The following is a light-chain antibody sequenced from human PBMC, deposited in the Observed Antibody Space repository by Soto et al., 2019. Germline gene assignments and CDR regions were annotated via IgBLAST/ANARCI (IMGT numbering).Light chain of an antibody. Sequence: MTQSPSTLSASVGDRVTITCRASQDINTWLAWYQQKPGKAPKLLVYDASILESGVPSRFSGSGYATEFTLTISGLQPDDFATYYCQQYKSYSPYTFGQGTKLDI. CDR2: DAS. CDR1: QDINTW. CDR3: QQYKSYSPYT. J-gene: IGKJ2*01. V-gene: IGKV1-5*01.